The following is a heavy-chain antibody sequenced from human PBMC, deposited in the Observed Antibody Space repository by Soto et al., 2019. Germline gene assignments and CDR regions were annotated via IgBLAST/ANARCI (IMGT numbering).Heavy chain of an antibody. CDR3: ARGPRGGSGSYYTRPYSYSGMDV. CDR1: GGAFSGYY. V-gene: IGHV4-34*01. J-gene: IGHJ6*02. D-gene: IGHD3-10*01. Sequence: TSETLSLTCAVYGGAFSGYYWSWIRQPPGKGLGWIGEINHSGSTNYNPSLKSRVTISVDTSKNQFSLKLSSVTAADTAVYYCARGPRGGSGSYYTRPYSYSGMDVWGQGTTVTVS. CDR2: INHSGST.